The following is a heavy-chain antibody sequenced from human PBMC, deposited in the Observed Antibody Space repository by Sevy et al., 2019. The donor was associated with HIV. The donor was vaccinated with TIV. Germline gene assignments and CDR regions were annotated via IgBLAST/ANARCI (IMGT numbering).Heavy chain of an antibody. CDR1: GFTFDDYT. V-gene: IGHV3-43*01. J-gene: IGHJ4*02. D-gene: IGHD6-19*01. CDR3: AKDSGYSSGWNNFDY. CDR2: ISWDGGST. Sequence: GGSLILSCAASGFTFDDYTMHWVRHAPGKGLEWVSLISWDGGSTYYADSVKGRFTISRDNSKNSLYLQMNSLRTEDTALYYCAKDSGYSSGWNNFDYWGQGTLVTVSS.